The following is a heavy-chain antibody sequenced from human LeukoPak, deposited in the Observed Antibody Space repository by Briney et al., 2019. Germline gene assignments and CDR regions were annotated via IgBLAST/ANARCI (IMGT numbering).Heavy chain of an antibody. Sequence: GGSLRLSCAASGFTVSTNYMSWVRQAPGKGLERASTIYSGGSTHYADSVQGRFTISRDNSKNTLYLQMNSLRAEDTAVYYCARGYYDYWGQGTLVTVSS. V-gene: IGHV3-66*01. J-gene: IGHJ4*02. CDR2: IYSGGST. D-gene: IGHD3-10*01. CDR1: GFTVSTNY. CDR3: ARGYYDY.